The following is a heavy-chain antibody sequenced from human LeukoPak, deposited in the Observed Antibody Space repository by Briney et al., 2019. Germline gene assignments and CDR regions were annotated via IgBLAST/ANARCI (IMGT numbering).Heavy chain of an antibody. Sequence: SQTLSLTCVISGDSVSSNSAAGNWIRQSPSGGLEWLGRTYYRSKWYHHYAVSVKSRITINPDTSRNQFSLELNSVTPEDTAVYYCSRDPYGEWGQGTLVTVSS. J-gene: IGHJ4*02. V-gene: IGHV6-1*01. CDR3: SRDPYGE. D-gene: IGHD3-10*01. CDR1: GDSVSSNSAA. CDR2: TYYRSKWYH.